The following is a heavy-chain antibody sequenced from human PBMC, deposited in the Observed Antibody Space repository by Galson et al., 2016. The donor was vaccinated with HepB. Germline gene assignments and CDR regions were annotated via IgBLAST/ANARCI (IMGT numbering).Heavy chain of an antibody. J-gene: IGHJ4*02. CDR3: ARVGYYYGSGSYYIFGAFDY. CDR2: ISYRVTA. D-gene: IGHD3-10*01. Sequence: SETLSLTCDVSGYSVGSGYYWGWIRQFPGKGLEWIGTISYRVTAYYNTSLKSRVTISVDKSKNQFSLKLSSVTAADTAVYYCARVGYYYGSGSYYIFGAFDYWGQGTLVTVSS. CDR1: GYSVGSGYY. V-gene: IGHV4-38-2*01.